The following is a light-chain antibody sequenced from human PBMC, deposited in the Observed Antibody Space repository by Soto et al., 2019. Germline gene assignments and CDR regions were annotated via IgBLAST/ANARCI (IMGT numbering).Light chain of an antibody. J-gene: IGLJ1*01. CDR1: SSNIGAGYE. CDR2: ENH. CDR3: QSYDSSLSGYV. V-gene: IGLV1-40*01. Sequence: QTVVTQPPSVSEAPGQRVPISVTGSSSNIGAGYEAHWYQQVPGTAPKLLIYENHNRPSGVPDRFSGSKSGTSSSLAITGLQAEDEAEYYCQSYDSSLSGYVFGTGTKLTAL.